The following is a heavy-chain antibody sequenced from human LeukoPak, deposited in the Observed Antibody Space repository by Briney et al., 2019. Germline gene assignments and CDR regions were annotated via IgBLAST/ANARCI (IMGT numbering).Heavy chain of an antibody. CDR1: GFTFSSYS. Sequence: SGGSLRLSCAASGFTFSSYSMSWVRQAPGKGLEWVSAISGSGGSTYYADSVKGRFTISRDNSKNTLYLQMNSLRAEDTAVYYCAKSAPRLEIAVETTGDYWGQGTLVTVSS. J-gene: IGHJ4*02. D-gene: IGHD6-19*01. CDR2: ISGSGGST. V-gene: IGHV3-23*01. CDR3: AKSAPRLEIAVETTGDY.